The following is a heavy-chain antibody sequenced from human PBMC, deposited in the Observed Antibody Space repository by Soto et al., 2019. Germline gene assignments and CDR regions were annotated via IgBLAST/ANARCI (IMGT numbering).Heavy chain of an antibody. CDR2: IYYSGST. Sequence: SETLSLTCTVSGRSISSYYWSSLRQPPGKGLEWIGYIYYSGSTNYNPSLKSRVTISVDTSKNQFSLKLNSMTAADTAVYYCARHNYGSGSTYFDYWGQGTLVTVSS. CDR1: GRSISSYY. J-gene: IGHJ4*02. D-gene: IGHD3-10*01. CDR3: ARHNYGSGSTYFDY. V-gene: IGHV4-59*08.